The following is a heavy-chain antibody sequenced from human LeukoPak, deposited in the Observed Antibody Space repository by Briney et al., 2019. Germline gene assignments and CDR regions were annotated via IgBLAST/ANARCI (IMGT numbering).Heavy chain of an antibody. CDR2: MNPNSGNT. D-gene: IGHD2-15*01. J-gene: IGHJ4*02. CDR1: GYTFTSYD. V-gene: IGHV1-8*03. Sequence: ASVKVSCKASGYTFTSYDINWVRQATGQGLEWMGWMNPNSGNTGYAQKFQGRVTITRNTSISTAYMELSRLRSDDTAVYYCAREEVVAASYFDYWGQGTLVTVSS. CDR3: AREEVVAASYFDY.